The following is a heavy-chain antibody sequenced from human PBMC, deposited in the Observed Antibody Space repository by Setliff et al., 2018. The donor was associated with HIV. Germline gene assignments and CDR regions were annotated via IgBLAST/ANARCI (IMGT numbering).Heavy chain of an antibody. CDR1: GFSISGGSY. J-gene: IGHJ4*02. D-gene: IGHD3-10*01. CDR3: ARHLYFASGSYYNPLFFDY. CDR2: IYHSGST. Sequence: ETLSLTCAVSGFSISGGSYWGWIRQPPGKGLEWIASIYHSGSTYYNPSLKSRVTISADTSKRQFSLKLSSVTAADTAVYYCARHLYFASGSYYNPLFFDYWGQGTLVTVSS. V-gene: IGHV4-38-2*01.